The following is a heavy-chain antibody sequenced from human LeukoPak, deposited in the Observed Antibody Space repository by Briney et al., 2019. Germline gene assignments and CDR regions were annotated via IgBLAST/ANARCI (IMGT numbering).Heavy chain of an antibody. V-gene: IGHV1-18*01. CDR2: INPYNGDT. J-gene: IGHJ6*02. CDR1: GYTYTTYG. D-gene: IGHD5-18*01. CDR3: ARVMDWDTIMARGSGMDV. Sequence: ASVKVSFKASGYTYTTYGISLVRQAPGQGLEWMGWINPYNGDTNYAQKLQGRVTMTTDPSTSTAYMELRSLRSDDTAVYYCARVMDWDTIMARGSGMDVWGQGTTVTVSS.